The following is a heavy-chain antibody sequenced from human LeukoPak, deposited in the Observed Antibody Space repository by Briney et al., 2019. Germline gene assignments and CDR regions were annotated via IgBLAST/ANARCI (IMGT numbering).Heavy chain of an antibody. CDR3: ARAPYDSSGYYLFYSDY. J-gene: IGHJ4*02. CDR1: GFTFSNYV. V-gene: IGHV3-21*01. D-gene: IGHD3-22*01. Sequence: GGSLRLSCAASGFTFSNYVMNWVRQAPGKGLEWVSSISSSSSHIHYADSVKGRFTISRDNAKNSVYLQMNSLRAEDTAVYYCARAPYDSSGYYLFYSDYWGQGTLVTVSS. CDR2: ISSSSSHI.